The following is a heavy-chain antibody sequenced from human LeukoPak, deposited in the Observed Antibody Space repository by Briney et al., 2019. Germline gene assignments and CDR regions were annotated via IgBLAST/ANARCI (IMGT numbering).Heavy chain of an antibody. J-gene: IGHJ4*02. CDR2: ISPSGSA. CDR3: ARDAADYSYDYKGGYYYHDS. CDR1: GGSITSGPYY. D-gene: IGHD5-12*01. Sequence: SETLSLTCAVSGGSITSGPYYWSWIRQSAGKGLEWIGRISPSGSANYNPSLKSRVTMSLEMSKNQFSLELSSETAADTAVYYCARDAADYSYDYKGGYYYHDSWGQGTLVTVSS. V-gene: IGHV4-61*02.